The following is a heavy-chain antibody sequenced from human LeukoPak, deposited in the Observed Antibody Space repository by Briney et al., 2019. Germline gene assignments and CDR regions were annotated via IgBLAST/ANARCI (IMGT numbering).Heavy chain of an antibody. Sequence: PGGSLRLSCAVSGFTFRKYWLSWVRQAPGKGLEWVANINEDGRETDYVDSVKGRFTISRDNAKSSLYLQMNSLRVEDTAIYYCARSPTSDVGYWGRGTLVTVSS. J-gene: IGHJ4*02. V-gene: IGHV3-7*01. CDR2: INEDGRET. CDR1: GFTFRKYW. D-gene: IGHD4-11*01. CDR3: ARSPTSDVGY.